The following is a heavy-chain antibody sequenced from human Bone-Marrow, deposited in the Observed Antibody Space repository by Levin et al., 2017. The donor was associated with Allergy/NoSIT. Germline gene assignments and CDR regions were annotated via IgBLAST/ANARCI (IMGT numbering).Heavy chain of an antibody. V-gene: IGHV3-30*18. Sequence: GESLKISCVASGFTFSNSGMHWVRQAPGKGLEWVTVISYDGTDKYYVDSVRGRFTVSRDNSKTTLYLQMNSLRVEDTAMYYCAKAGFWSGSEEYGMDVWGRGTTVSVAS. CDR1: GFTFSNSG. J-gene: IGHJ6*02. D-gene: IGHD3-3*01. CDR2: ISYDGTDK. CDR3: AKAGFWSGSEEYGMDV.